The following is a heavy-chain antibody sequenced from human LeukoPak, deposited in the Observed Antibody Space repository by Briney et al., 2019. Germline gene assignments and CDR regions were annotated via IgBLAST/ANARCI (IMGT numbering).Heavy chain of an antibody. D-gene: IGHD3-22*01. V-gene: IGHV1-18*01. CDR3: ARAEVVVILDTYYYYGMDV. J-gene: IGHJ6*02. CDR1: GYTFTRYG. CDR2: SSAYNGNT. Sequence: GASVKVSCKASGYTFTRYGVRWGRQAPGQRLEWMGWSSAYNGNTNYAQKLQGRVTMTTDTSTSTAYMELRSLRSDDTAVYYCARAEVVVILDTYYYYGMDVWGQGTTVTVSS.